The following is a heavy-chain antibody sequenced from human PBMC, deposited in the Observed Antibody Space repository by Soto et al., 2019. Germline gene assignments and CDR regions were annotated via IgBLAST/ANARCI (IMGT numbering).Heavy chain of an antibody. CDR1: GGSVSSGSYY. V-gene: IGHV4-61*01. Sequence: QVQLQESGPGLVKPSETLSLTCTVSGGSVSSGSYYWSWIRQPPGKGLEWIGYIYYSGSTNYNPSLKSGVTISVDTSKNQFSLKLSSVTAADTAVYYCARVRFKSGYIDYWGQGTLVTVSS. CDR2: IYYSGST. CDR3: ARVRFKSGYIDY. D-gene: IGHD3-3*01. J-gene: IGHJ4*02.